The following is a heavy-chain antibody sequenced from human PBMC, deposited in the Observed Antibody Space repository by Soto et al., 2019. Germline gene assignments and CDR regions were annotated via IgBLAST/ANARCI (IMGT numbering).Heavy chain of an antibody. CDR3: ERRHGLDIDAYY. J-gene: IGHJ4*02. CDR1: GGSVSSGSYY. Sequence: SETLSLTCTVSGGSVSSGSYYWSWIRQPPGKGLEWIGYIYYSGSTNYNPSLKSRVTISVDTSKNQFSLKLSSVTAADTAVYFGERRHGLDIDAYYWGQRILVPVSS. D-gene: IGHD3-10*01. V-gene: IGHV4-61*01. CDR2: IYYSGST.